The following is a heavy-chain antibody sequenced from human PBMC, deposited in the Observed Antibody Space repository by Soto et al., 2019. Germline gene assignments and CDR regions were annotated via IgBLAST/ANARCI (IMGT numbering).Heavy chain of an antibody. D-gene: IGHD1-20*01. CDR3: ARDAAIGMNDY. Sequence: QVQLVQSGAEVKKPGASVKVSCKASGYTFTSYGISWVRQAPGQGLEWMGWISAYNGNTKYAQNLQGRVTMTPDASPSTAYMALRSLRSADTAVYYCARDAAIGMNDYWGQGTLVTVAS. CDR1: GYTFTSYG. CDR2: ISAYNGNT. V-gene: IGHV1-18*01. J-gene: IGHJ4*02.